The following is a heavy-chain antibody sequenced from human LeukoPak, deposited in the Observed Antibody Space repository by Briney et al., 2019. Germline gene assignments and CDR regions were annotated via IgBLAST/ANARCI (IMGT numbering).Heavy chain of an antibody. CDR3: AKAPAAQWPVNNWFDP. Sequence: GGSLRLSCAASGFTFDDYAMHCVRQAPGKGLEWVSGISWNSGSIGYADSVKGRFTISRDNAKNSLYLQMNSLRAEDTALYYCAKAPAAQWPVNNWFDPWGKGTLVTVSS. D-gene: IGHD6-19*01. J-gene: IGHJ5*02. CDR1: GFTFDDYA. CDR2: ISWNSGSI. V-gene: IGHV3-9*01.